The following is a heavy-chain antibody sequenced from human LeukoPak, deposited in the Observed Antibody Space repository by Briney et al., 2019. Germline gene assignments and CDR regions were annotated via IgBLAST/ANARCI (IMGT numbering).Heavy chain of an antibody. CDR1: GGSISNYY. D-gene: IGHD6-19*01. CDR3: ARVLSSGWAGFDY. V-gene: IGHV4-59*01. CDR2: IYYSGTT. J-gene: IGHJ4*02. Sequence: SETLSLTCTVSGGSISNYYWAWIRQPPGKGLEWIAHIYYSGTTNYNPSLKSRVTISVDTSKNQFSLKLSSVTAADTAVYYCARVLSSGWAGFDYWGQGTLVTVSS.